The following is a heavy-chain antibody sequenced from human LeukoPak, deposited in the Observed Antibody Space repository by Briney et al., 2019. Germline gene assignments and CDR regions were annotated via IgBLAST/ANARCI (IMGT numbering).Heavy chain of an antibody. V-gene: IGHV3-15*01. CDR2: IKSTPAGETT. CDR3: TTCGGDCFFNY. Sequence: PGGSLRLFCAASGFTFSNAWMNWVRQAPGRGLEWVGRIKSTPAGETTSYAAPVKGRFTISRDDSRNTLYLQMNSLKTEDTAVYYCTTCGGDCFFNYWGQGTLVTVSS. CDR1: GFTFSNAW. J-gene: IGHJ4*02. D-gene: IGHD2-21*02.